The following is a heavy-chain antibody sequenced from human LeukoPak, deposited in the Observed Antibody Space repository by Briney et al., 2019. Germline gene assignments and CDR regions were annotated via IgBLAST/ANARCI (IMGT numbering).Heavy chain of an antibody. V-gene: IGHV1-69*05. CDR1: GGTFSSYA. Sequence: GASVKVPCKASGGTFSSYAISWVRQAPGQGLEWMGGIIPIFGTANYAQKFQGRVTITTDESTSTAYMELSSLSSEDTAVYYCAVAFWSIVNWFDPWGQGTLVTVSS. CDR2: IIPIFGTA. D-gene: IGHD3-3*01. CDR3: AVAFWSIVNWFDP. J-gene: IGHJ5*02.